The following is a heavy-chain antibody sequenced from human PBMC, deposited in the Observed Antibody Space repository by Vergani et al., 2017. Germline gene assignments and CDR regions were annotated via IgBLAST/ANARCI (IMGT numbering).Heavy chain of an antibody. CDR2: IYSTGST. V-gene: IGHV4-59*13. CDR1: GGSFITYY. J-gene: IGHJ6*02. Sequence: QVQLEESGPGLVKPSETLSLTCTVSGGSFITYYWSWIRQSPGKGLVWIVYIYSTGSTNYNPSLNSRVTMSVDTSKNQFSLKLRSVTAADTAVYFCARVRYRDEASTGSRLEGMDIWGQGTTVTISS. D-gene: IGHD3-16*02. CDR3: ARVRYRDEASTGSRLEGMDI.